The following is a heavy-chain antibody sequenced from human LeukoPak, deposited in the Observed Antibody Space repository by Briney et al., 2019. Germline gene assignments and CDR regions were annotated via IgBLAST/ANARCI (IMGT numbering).Heavy chain of an antibody. CDR1: GGSISSVKDY. CDR3: AREDGEEYSSGWYKRNYFDN. V-gene: IGHV4-39*07. D-gene: IGHD6-19*01. Sequence: SETLSLTCTVSGGSISSVKDYWAWIRQPSGKGLEWIASGDYSGGTYYNPSLESRVTISADMSENQISLKLSFVTAADTAVYYCAREDGEEYSSGWYKRNYFDNWGQGTRVTVSS. J-gene: IGHJ4*02. CDR2: GDYSGGT.